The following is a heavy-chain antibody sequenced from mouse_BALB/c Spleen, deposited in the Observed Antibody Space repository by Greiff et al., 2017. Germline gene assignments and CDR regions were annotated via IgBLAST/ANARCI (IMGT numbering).Heavy chain of an antibody. Sequence: EVKLVESGGGLVKPGGSLKLSCAASGFTFSDYYMYWVRQTPEKRLEWVATISDGGSYTYYPDSVKGRFTISRDNAKNNLYLQMSSLKSEDTAMYYCARDLDLYAMDYWGQGTSGHGSS. J-gene: IGHJ4*01. CDR2: ISDGGSYT. V-gene: IGHV5-4*02. CDR3: ARDLDLYAMDY. CDR1: GFTFSDYY. D-gene: IGHD2-4*01.